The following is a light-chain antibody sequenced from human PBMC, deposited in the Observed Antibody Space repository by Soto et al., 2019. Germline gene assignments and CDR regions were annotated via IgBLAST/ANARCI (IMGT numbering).Light chain of an antibody. J-gene: IGKJ1*01. CDR1: RGISSA. CDR2: DDS. Sequence: AIQLTRSRSCLSASVGDRVTITCRSSRGISSALAWYQQKPGKAPKLLIYDDSSLESGVPSRFSGSGFGTEFTLTLSSLQPDDFGSYYCQHMRTFGQGTKVDIK. V-gene: IGKV1-13*02. CDR3: QHMRT.